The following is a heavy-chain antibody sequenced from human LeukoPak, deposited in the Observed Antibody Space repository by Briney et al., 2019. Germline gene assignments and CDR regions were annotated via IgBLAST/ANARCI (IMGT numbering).Heavy chain of an antibody. V-gene: IGHV4-61*01. Sequence: PSQTLSLTCTVSGGSVTSGSYYWSWIRQPPGMPLEWIGYIYHSGITHYNPSLKSRVTISVDTSKNQISLKLRSVTAADTAVYSCARYGSNNNEGWFDPWGQGTLVTVSS. CDR1: GGSVTSGSYY. J-gene: IGHJ5*02. CDR2: IYHSGIT. D-gene: IGHD4-11*01. CDR3: ARYGSNNNEGWFDP.